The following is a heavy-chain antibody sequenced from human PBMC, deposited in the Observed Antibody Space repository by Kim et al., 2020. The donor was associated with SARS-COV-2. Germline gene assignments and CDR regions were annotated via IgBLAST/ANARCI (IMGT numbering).Heavy chain of an antibody. D-gene: IGHD2-21*01. CDR3: ARDRNRVGDLDK. Sequence: YSADSVQGRFTLYRDKAQTSLYLQMHSLRDDDTAVYYCARDRNRVGDLDKWGQGTLVTVS. J-gene: IGHJ4*02. V-gene: IGHV3-48*02.